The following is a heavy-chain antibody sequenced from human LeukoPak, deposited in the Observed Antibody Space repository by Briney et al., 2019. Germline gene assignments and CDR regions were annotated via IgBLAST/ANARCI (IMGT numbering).Heavy chain of an antibody. J-gene: IGHJ4*02. D-gene: IGHD3-22*01. V-gene: IGHV4-4*07. Sequence: SEPLSLICTVSGGSITGYYWNWLRQPAGQGVEWLGRVYSRGVGNYNPSLTSRVTMSVDTSKNQFSLKLTSLTAADTAVYYCAREEFLHEIDSSGYFVYWGQGTLVTVSS. CDR3: AREEFLHEIDSSGYFVY. CDR1: GGSITGYY. CDR2: VYSRGVG.